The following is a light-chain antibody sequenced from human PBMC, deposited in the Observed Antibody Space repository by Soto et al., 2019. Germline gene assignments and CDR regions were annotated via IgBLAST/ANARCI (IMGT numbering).Light chain of an antibody. V-gene: IGLV2-14*01. J-gene: IGLJ2*01. Sequence: QSVLTQPASVSGSPGQSITISCTGTSSDVGGYNYVSWYQQHPGKAPKLMIYEVSNRPSGVSNRFSGSKSGNTASLTISGRLAEDEADYYCSSYTSSSTVVFGGGTKLTVL. CDR1: SSDVGGYNY. CDR2: EVS. CDR3: SSYTSSSTVV.